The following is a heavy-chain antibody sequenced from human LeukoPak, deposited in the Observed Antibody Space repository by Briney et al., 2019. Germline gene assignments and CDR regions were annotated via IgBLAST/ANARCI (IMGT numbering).Heavy chain of an antibody. CDR3: ARTNYGLRDAFDI. J-gene: IGHJ3*02. CDR2: IYYSGST. Sequence: SETLSLTCAVYGGSFSGYYWSWIRQPPGKGLEWIGYIYYSGSTNYNPSLKSRVTISVDTSKNQFSLKLSSVTAADTAVYYCARTNYGLRDAFDIWGQGTMVTVSS. V-gene: IGHV4-59*01. D-gene: IGHD4-17*01. CDR1: GGSFSGYY.